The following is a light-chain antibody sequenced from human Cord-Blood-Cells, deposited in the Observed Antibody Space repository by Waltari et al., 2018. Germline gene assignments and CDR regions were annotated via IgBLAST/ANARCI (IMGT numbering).Light chain of an antibody. J-gene: IGKJ2*01. Sequence: DIVLTQSPATLSSSPGDRATLSCRASQSVSIYLAWYQQKPGQAPRLLIYDASNRATGIPARFSGSGSGTDFTLTISSLEPEDFAVYYCQQRSSYTFGQGTKLEIK. CDR2: DAS. CDR1: QSVSIY. CDR3: QQRSSYT. V-gene: IGKV3-11*01.